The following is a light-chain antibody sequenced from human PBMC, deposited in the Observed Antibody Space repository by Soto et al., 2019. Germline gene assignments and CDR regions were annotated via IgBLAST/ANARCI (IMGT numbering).Light chain of an antibody. J-gene: IGLJ1*01. CDR2: DVS. V-gene: IGLV2-14*01. CDR3: SSYTTSNTRQIV. Sequence: SVLTRPASGSGSPGQSITISCTGTSSDVGGYNYVSWYQQHPGKAPKFMIYDVSNRPSGVSNRFSGSKSGNTASLTISGLQAEDEADYYCSSYTTSNTRQIVFGTGTKVTVL. CDR1: SSDVGGYNY.